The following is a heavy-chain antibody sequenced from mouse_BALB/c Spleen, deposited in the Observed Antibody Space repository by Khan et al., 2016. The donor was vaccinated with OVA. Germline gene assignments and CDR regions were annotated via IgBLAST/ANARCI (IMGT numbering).Heavy chain of an antibody. V-gene: IGHV5-9-3*01. CDR2: ISSGSGYT. J-gene: IGHJ3*01. CDR3: ARPPPSWDVLAY. CDR1: GFTFSSYA. Sequence: EVELVESGGGLVKPGGSLKLSCAASGFTFSSYAMSWVRQTPEKRLEWVATISSGSGYTYYPDSVKGRFTISSDNATTTLYLQMSSLMSEDTAMYYCARPPPSWDVLAYWGQGTMVTVSA. D-gene: IGHD4-1*01.